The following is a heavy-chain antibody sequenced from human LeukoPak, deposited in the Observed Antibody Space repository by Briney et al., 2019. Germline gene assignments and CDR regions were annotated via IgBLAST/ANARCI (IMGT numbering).Heavy chain of an antibody. Sequence: PSETLSLTCAVSGGSISSGGYSWSWIRQPPGKGLEWIGYIYYSGSTYYNPSLKSRVTISVDRSKNQFSLKLSSVTAADMAVYYCASVDVGYCSSTSCYRVGYYYYGMDVWGQGTTVTVSS. V-gene: IGHV4-30-2*01. CDR1: GGSISSGGYS. CDR2: IYYSGST. D-gene: IGHD2-2*02. CDR3: ASVDVGYCSSTSCYRVGYYYYGMDV. J-gene: IGHJ6*02.